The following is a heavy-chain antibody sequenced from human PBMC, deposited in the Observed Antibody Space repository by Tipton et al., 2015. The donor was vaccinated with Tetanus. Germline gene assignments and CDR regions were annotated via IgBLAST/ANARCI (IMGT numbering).Heavy chain of an antibody. D-gene: IGHD2-21*01. Sequence: LSLTCTVSGDSFSGGGYWTWIRQHPGKGLEWIGYIYYSGHTHYNPSLRGRVDISLDTSQNQVSLNLRSVTAADTAVYYCAKDRLCGGECYSLWGRGTLVTVSS. J-gene: IGHJ4*02. CDR2: IYYSGHT. V-gene: IGHV4-31*03. CDR1: GDSFSGGGY. CDR3: AKDRLCGGECYSL.